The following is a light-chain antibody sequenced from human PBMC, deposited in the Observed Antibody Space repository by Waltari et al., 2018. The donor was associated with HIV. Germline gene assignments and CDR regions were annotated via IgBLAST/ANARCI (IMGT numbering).Light chain of an antibody. CDR2: ANT. J-gene: IGLJ2*01. CDR1: SSNIGAGYD. V-gene: IGLV1-40*01. Sequence: QSVLTQPPSVSGAPGQRVTISCTGTSSNIGAGYDVHWYQQLPGTAPKLLTYANTHRPSGVPDRFSVSKSATSASLSITGLQAEDEADYFCQSYDSSLSAYVVFGGGTKLTVL. CDR3: QSYDSSLSAYVV.